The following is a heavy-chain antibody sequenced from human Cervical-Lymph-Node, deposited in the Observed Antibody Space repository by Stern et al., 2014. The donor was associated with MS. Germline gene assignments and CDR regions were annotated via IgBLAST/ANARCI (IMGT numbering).Heavy chain of an antibody. CDR1: GGSISSGDYY. V-gene: IGHV4-30-4*01. D-gene: IGHD2-15*01. Sequence: QVQLQESGPGLVKPSQTLSLTCTVSGGSISSGDYYWSWLRQPPGNGLEWIGYTYSSWSTYYNPSLKSRVTISVDTSKNQFSLKLSSVTAADTAVYYCARGGGDGDEDINWFDPWGQGTLVTVSS. CDR3: ARGGGDGDEDINWFDP. CDR2: TYSSWST. J-gene: IGHJ5*02.